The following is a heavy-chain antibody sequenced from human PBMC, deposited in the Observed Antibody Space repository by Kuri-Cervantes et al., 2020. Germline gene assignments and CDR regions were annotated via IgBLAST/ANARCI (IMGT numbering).Heavy chain of an antibody. CDR1: GFTFINAW. V-gene: IGHV3-15*01. CDR3: ARDDAAVPGTW. Sequence: GGSLRLSCATSGFTFINAWMNWVRQAPGKGLEWVGRIKSKTDGGTTDYAAPVKGRFIVSRDDSKDTLYLQMNSLQVEDTAVYYCARDDAAVPGTWWGQGTLVTVSS. J-gene: IGHJ4*02. CDR2: IKSKTDGGTT. D-gene: IGHD6-19*01.